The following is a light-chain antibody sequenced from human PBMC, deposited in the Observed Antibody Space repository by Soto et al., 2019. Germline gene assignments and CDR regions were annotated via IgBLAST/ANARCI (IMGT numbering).Light chain of an antibody. J-gene: IGKJ1*01. CDR1: QGISIY. V-gene: IGKV1-27*01. Sequence: DIQMTQSPSSLSASVRDRVTITCRASQGISIYLAWYQQKPGKVPKLLIYAASTLQSGVPSRFSGSGSGTDFTLTISSLQPEDVATYYCQKYDRAPWTFGQGTKVEIK. CDR3: QKYDRAPWT. CDR2: AAS.